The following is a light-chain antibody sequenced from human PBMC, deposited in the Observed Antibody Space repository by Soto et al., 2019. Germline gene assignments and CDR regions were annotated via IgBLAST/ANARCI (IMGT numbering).Light chain of an antibody. CDR3: HQRSNWPRT. J-gene: IGKJ2*01. CDR2: DAS. Sequence: EIVLTQSPATLSLSPGQRATLSCRASQSVGSYLAWYQQKPGQAPRLLIYDASNRATGIPDMFSGSGSGTDFTLTISSLEPEDFAVYYCHQRSNWPRTFGQGTKLEIK. V-gene: IGKV3-11*01. CDR1: QSVGSY.